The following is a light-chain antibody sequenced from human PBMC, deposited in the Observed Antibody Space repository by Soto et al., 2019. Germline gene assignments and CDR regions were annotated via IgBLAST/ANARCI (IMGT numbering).Light chain of an antibody. CDR2: DAS. CDR3: QQRNDWWT. V-gene: IGKV3D-20*02. CDR1: QSVSSNF. Sequence: EIVLTQSPGTLSLSPGQRATLSCRASQSVSSNFLAWYQQKPGQAPRLLIFDASNRATGIPDRFSGRGSGTDFTLTISSLEPEDSAVYYCQQRNDWWTFGPGTKVDIK. J-gene: IGKJ1*01.